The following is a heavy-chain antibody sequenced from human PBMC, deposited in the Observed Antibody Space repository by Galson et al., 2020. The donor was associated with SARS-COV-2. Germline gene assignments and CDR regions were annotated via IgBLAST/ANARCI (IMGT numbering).Heavy chain of an antibody. V-gene: IGHV3-7*01. D-gene: IGHD6-13*01. CDR3: AIDSRAGVY. Sequence: GGSLRLSCAASGFTFSSYWMSWVRQAPGKGLEWVANIKQDGSEKYYVDSVNGRFTLSRDNAKNSLYLQMNSLRAEDTAVYYCAIDSRAGVYWLQGTLVTVSA. CDR2: IKQDGSEK. J-gene: IGHJ4*02. CDR1: GFTFSSYW.